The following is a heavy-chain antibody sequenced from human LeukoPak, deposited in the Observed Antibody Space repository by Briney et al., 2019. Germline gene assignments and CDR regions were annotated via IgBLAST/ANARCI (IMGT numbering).Heavy chain of an antibody. D-gene: IGHD6-13*01. V-gene: IGHV1-18*01. CDR2: ISAYNGNT. CDR1: GYTFTSYG. CDR3: ARARFNLAAASFDY. J-gene: IGHJ4*02. Sequence: GASAKVSCKASGYTFTSYGISWVRQAPGQGLEWMGWISAYNGNTNYAQKLQGRVTMTTDTSTSTAYMERRSLRCDDTAVYYCARARFNLAAASFDYWGQGTLVTVPS.